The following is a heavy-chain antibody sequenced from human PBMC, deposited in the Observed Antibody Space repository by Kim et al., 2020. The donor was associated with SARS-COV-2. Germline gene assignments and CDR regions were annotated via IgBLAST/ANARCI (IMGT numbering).Heavy chain of an antibody. Sequence: GGSLRLSCAGSRFTFNNYAMSWVRQAPGKGLEWVSVIGCGSDYTHYADSVKGRFTISRDNSKNTMYLQMNSLRAEDTAVYYCAKDQSGYDMMIEYWGQRTLVTSSS. CDR3: AKDQSGYDMMIEY. CDR2: IGCGSDYT. CDR1: RFTFNNYA. D-gene: IGHD3-3*01. V-gene: IGHV3-23*01. J-gene: IGHJ4*02.